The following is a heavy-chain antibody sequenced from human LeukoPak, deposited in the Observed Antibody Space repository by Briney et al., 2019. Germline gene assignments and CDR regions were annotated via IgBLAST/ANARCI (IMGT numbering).Heavy chain of an antibody. CDR1: GYTFTSYG. V-gene: IGHV1-18*01. D-gene: IGHD3-16*02. J-gene: IGHJ4*02. CDR2: ISAYNGNT. Sequence: ASVKVSCKASGYTFTSYGISWVRQAPGQGLEWMGWISAYNGNTNNAQKLQGRVTMTTDTSTSTAYMELRSLRSDDTAVYYCARFRYYDYVWGSYRLDYWGQGTLVTVSS. CDR3: ARFRYYDYVWGSYRLDY.